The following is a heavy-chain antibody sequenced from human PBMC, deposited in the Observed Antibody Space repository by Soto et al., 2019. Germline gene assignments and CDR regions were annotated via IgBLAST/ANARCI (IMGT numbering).Heavy chain of an antibody. CDR2: IIAFSDIV. CDR1: GGTFGIYA. D-gene: IGHD6-13*01. Sequence: QVQLVQSGAEVKKPGSSVKVSCKASGGTFGIYAITWVRQAPVQGLEWMGGIIAFSDIVNYTQKLQGRVTITADESTSTAYLDLSSLRSDDTAVYYCARSLYRSSWYHSGNSYYYCGMDVWGQGTTVTVSS. V-gene: IGHV1-69*12. J-gene: IGHJ6*02. CDR3: ARSLYRSSWYHSGNSYYYCGMDV.